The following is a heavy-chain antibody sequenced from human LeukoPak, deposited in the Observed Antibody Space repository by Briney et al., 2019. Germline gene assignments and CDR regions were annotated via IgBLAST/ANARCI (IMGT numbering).Heavy chain of an antibody. V-gene: IGHV3-30*03. J-gene: IGHJ4*02. CDR3: ARIAVGGTWDY. CDR2: ICSDGSNK. Sequence: GGSLRLSCAASGLSVSNNFTTWVRHPPGEGLEWVAVICSDGSNKHYADSVKSRVTISRDNSKNTLYLHLNSLSAEHPAVYYCARIAVGGTWDYWGQGPLVPVSS. CDR1: GLSVSNNF. D-gene: IGHD6-19*01.